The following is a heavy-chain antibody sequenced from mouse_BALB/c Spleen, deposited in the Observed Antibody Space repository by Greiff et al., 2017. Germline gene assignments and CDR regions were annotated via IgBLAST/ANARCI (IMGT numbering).Heavy chain of an antibody. V-gene: IGHV2-2*02. D-gene: IGHD2-2*01. Sequence: QVQLKESGPGLVAPSQSLSITCTVSGFSLTSYGVHWVRQSPGKGLEWLGVIWRGGSTDYNAAFISRLSISKDNSKSQVFFKMNSLQANDTAIYYCARNSIYYGYVYWYFDVWGAGTTVTVSS. CDR1: GFSLTSYG. J-gene: IGHJ1*01. CDR2: IWRGGST. CDR3: ARNSIYYGYVYWYFDV.